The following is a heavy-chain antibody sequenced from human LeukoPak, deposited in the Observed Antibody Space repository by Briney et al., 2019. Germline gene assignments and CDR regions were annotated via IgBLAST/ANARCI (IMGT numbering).Heavy chain of an antibody. CDR3: ARGDYGTCGYFQH. Sequence: GGSLRLSCAASGFTFTNYAMHWVRQAPGQGLEWVAVISYDGSNEYYADSVKGRLTISRDNSKNTLYLQMNSLRTEDTAVYYCARGDYGTCGYFQHWGQGTLVTVSS. CDR2: ISYDGSNE. CDR1: GFTFTNYA. D-gene: IGHD4-17*01. V-gene: IGHV3-30-3*01. J-gene: IGHJ1*01.